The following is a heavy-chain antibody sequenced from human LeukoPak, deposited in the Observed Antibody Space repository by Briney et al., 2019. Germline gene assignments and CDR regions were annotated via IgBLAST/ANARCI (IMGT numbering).Heavy chain of an antibody. Sequence: PSETLSLTCAVYGGSFSGYYWSWIRQPPGKGLEWIGEINHSGSTNYYPSLKSRVTISVDTSKNQFSLKLSSVTAADTGVYYLARGLSMTTVTPFDYWGQGTLVTVSS. CDR3: ARGLSMTTVTPFDY. D-gene: IGHD4-17*01. V-gene: IGHV4-34*01. J-gene: IGHJ4*02. CDR1: GGSFSGYY. CDR2: INHSGST.